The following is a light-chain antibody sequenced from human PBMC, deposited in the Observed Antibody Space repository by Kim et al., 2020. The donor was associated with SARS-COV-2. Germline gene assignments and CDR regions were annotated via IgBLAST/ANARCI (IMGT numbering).Light chain of an antibody. J-gene: IGLJ2*01. V-gene: IGLV3-19*01. CDR3: NSRDTSGNHRVV. CDR1: SLRSYY. CDR2: GKN. Sequence: SSELTQVPAVSVALGQTVRITCQGDSLRSYYASWYQQKPGQAPVLVIYGKNNRPSGIPDRFSGSSSGNTASLTITGAQAEDEADYFCNSRDTSGNHRVVFGGGTQLTVL.